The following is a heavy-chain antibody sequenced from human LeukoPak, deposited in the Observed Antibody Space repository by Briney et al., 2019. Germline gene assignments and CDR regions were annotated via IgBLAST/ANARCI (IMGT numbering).Heavy chain of an antibody. J-gene: IGHJ3*02. V-gene: IGHV3-9*01. CDR2: ISWNSGSI. Sequence: GGSLRLSCAASGFTFDDYAMHWVRQAPGKGLEWVSGISWNSGSIGYADSVKGRFTISRDNAKNSLYLQMNSLRAEDTALYYCAKGGIRDGYNPGAFDIWGQGTMVTVSS. CDR3: AKGGIRDGYNPGAFDI. D-gene: IGHD5-24*01. CDR1: GFTFDDYA.